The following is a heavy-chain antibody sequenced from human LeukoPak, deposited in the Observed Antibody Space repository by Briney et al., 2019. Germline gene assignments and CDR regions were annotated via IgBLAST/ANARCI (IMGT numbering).Heavy chain of an antibody. V-gene: IGHV4-4*07. CDR2: IYTSGST. J-gene: IGHJ5*02. CDR3: ARWVTMVRDQGDWFDP. CDR1: GGSISSYY. Sequence: SETLSLTCTVSGGSISSYYWSWIRQPAGKGLEWIGRIYTSGSTNYNPSLKSRVTMSVDTSKNQFSLKLSSVTAADTAVYYCARWVTMVRDQGDWFDPWGQGTLVTVSS. D-gene: IGHD3-10*01.